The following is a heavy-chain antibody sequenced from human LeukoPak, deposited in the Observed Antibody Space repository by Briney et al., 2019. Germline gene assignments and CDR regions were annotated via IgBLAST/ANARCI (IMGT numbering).Heavy chain of an antibody. CDR2: IKQDGSEK. V-gene: IGHV3-7*01. CDR3: AKSHYYYYYGMDV. J-gene: IGHJ6*02. Sequence: GGSLRLSCTASGFTFGDYAMSWVRQAPGKGLEWVANIKQDGSEKYYVDSVKGRFTISRDNAKNSLYLQMNSLRAEDTAVYYCAKSHYYYYYGMDVWGQGTTVTVSS. CDR1: GFTFGDYA.